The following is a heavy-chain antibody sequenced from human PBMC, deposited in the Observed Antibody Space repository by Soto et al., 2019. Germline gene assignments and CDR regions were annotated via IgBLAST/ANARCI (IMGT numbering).Heavy chain of an antibody. D-gene: IGHD6-19*01. CDR2: ISSRGSDI. CDR3: ARRRSRSSGRWGSAFDI. Sequence: VQLVESGGGLAQPGASLRLSCVASGFTLYDYEMTWVRQAPGKGLEWVSYISSRGSDIYYADSVKGRFTISRDSASNSLYLQMNSLRAEDMAVYYCARRRSRSSGRWGSAFDIWGQGTMVTVPS. J-gene: IGHJ3*02. V-gene: IGHV3-48*03. CDR1: GFTLYDYE.